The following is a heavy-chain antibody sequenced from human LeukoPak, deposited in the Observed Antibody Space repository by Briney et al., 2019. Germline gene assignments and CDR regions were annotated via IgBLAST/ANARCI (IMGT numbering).Heavy chain of an antibody. D-gene: IGHD3-16*01. CDR2: IYPGDSDT. J-gene: IGHJ3*01. CDR1: GYSFTRYW. Sequence: GESLKISCKASGYSFTRYWNAWVRQMPGKGLEWMGIIYPGDSDTRYSPSFQGQVTISADKSISAYLQWRSLKASDTAMYYCARPKIGAADAFDVWGQGTMVTVSS. V-gene: IGHV5-51*01. CDR3: ARPKIGAADAFDV.